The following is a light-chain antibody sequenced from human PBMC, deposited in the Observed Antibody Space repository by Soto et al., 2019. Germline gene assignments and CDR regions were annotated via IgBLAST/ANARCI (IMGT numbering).Light chain of an antibody. V-gene: IGLV2-11*01. CDR1: SSDVGGYNY. CDR2: DVR. CDR3: CSYAGSYAYV. Sequence: QSALTQPRSVSGSPGQSVTISCTGTSSDVGGYNYVSWYQQLPGKAPKLMIYDVRKRPAGVPDRFSGSKSGNTASLTISGLQAEDDADYYCCSYAGSYAYVFGSGTKLTVL. J-gene: IGLJ1*01.